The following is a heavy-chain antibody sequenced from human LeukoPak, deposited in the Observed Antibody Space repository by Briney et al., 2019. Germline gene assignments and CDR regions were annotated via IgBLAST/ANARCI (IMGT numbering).Heavy chain of an antibody. CDR2: IYTSDNT. D-gene: IGHD2-15*01. CDR1: GSSISAYY. V-gene: IGHV4-4*07. Sequence: SETLSLTCTVSGSSISAYYWTWIRRPAGRGLEWLGRIYTSDNTDYNPSLKSRVTMSVDTSKNQFSLKLTSVTAADTAVYYCARDFDRAGGDYFDYWGQGALVTVSS. J-gene: IGHJ4*02. CDR3: ARDFDRAGGDYFDY.